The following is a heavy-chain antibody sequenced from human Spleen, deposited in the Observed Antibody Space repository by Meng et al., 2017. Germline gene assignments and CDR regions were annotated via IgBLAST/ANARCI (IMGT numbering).Heavy chain of an antibody. V-gene: IGHV1-18*04. J-gene: IGHJ4*02. CDR1: DYALTSDG. Sequence: QVQLVQSGGGVKKPGASVTVSCKVSDYALTSDGFSWVRQAPGQGLEWLGWINTYNGKTDYAQKFQGRITMTTDTFTSTAYMELRNLRSDDTAVYYCATRGNPYLNCWGQGTLVTVSS. CDR2: INTYNGKT. CDR3: ATRGNPYLNC.